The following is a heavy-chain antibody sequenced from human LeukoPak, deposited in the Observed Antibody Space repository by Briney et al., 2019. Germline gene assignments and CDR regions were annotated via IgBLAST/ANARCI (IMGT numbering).Heavy chain of an antibody. D-gene: IGHD1-1*01. CDR2: ISGSGGST. J-gene: IGHJ4*02. CDR1: GFTFSSYA. Sequence: PGGSLRLSCAASGFTFSSYAMSWVRQAPGKGLEWVSAISGSGGSTYYADSVKGRFTISRDNSKNTLYLQMNSLRAEDTAVYYCAKEGGSWNDPNLYFDYWGQGTLVTVSS. CDR3: AKEGGSWNDPNLYFDY. V-gene: IGHV3-23*01.